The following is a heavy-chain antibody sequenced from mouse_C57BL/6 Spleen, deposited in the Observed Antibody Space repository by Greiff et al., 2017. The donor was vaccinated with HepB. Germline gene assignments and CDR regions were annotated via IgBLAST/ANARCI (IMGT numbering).Heavy chain of an antibody. D-gene: IGHD2-3*01. CDR2: INPSSGYT. Sequence: VQLQQSGAELARPGASVKMSCKASGYTFTSYTMHWVKQRPGQGLEWIGYINPSSGYTKYNQKFKDKATLTADKSSSTAYMQQSSLTSEDSAVYYCAREDDGYSYAMDYWGQGTSVTVSS. J-gene: IGHJ4*01. V-gene: IGHV1-4*01. CDR3: AREDDGYSYAMDY. CDR1: GYTFTSYT.